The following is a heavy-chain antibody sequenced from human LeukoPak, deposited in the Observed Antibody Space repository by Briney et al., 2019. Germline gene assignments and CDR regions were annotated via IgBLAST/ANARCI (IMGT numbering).Heavy chain of an antibody. J-gene: IGHJ4*02. V-gene: IGHV4-38-2*02. CDR3: ARDNGGDDPPTLDY. D-gene: IGHD2-8*01. CDR2: IYYSGNT. CDR1: GYSISSGFY. Sequence: SETLSLTCAVSGYSISSGFYWAWIRQPPGKGLEWLGIIYYSGNTYYNPSLKSRLTISVDTSKNEFSLKPSSVTAADTAVYYCARDNGGDDPPTLDYWGQGTLVTVSS.